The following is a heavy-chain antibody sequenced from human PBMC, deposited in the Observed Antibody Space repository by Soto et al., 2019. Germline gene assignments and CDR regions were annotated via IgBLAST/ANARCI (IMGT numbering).Heavy chain of an antibody. D-gene: IGHD3-10*01. J-gene: IGHJ6*02. CDR1: GFILSNYT. CDR3: VRQIHYPHYGLDV. Sequence: GGSLRLSCAASGFILSNYTMNWVRQAPGKGLEWVSSISGSSSYIYYADSVKGRFTISRDNAKNSLYLQMNTLRVEDTAVYYCVRQIHYPHYGLDVWGQGTAVTVSS. CDR2: ISGSSSYI. V-gene: IGHV3-21*06.